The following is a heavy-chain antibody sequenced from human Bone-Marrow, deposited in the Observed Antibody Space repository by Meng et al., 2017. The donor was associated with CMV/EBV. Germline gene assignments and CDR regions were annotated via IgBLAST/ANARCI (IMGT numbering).Heavy chain of an antibody. CDR1: GGSLSAFRSY. V-gene: IGHV4-61*05. Sequence: SETLSLTCTVSGGSLSAFRSYWAWLRQPPGKGLEYIASLYYSGTVTYDPSLQGRVTISADTSKNQFSLKLSSVTAADTAVYYCASGGFVVVPAAMYWFDPWGQGTLVTVSS. D-gene: IGHD2-2*01. CDR3: ASGGFVVVPAAMYWFDP. CDR2: LYYSGTV. J-gene: IGHJ5*02.